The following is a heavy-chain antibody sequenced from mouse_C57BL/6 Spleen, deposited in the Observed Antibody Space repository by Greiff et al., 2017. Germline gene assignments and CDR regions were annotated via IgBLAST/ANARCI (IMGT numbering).Heavy chain of an antibody. D-gene: IGHD3-2*02. CDR2: IYPRSGNT. J-gene: IGHJ3*01. V-gene: IGHV1-81*01. Sequence: QVQLQQSGAELARPGASVKLSCKASGYTFTSYGISWVKQRTGQGLEWIGEIYPRSGNTYYNEKFKGKATLTADKSSSTAYMEIRSLTSEDSAVXFCAREGDSSGYVAYWGQGTLVTVSA. CDR1: GYTFTSYG. CDR3: AREGDSSGYVAY.